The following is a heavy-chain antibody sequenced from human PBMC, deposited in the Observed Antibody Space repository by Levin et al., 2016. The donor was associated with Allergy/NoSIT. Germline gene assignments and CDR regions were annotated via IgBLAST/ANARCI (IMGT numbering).Heavy chain of an antibody. CDR3: AKWGRQWLPSTRIYYYGMDV. J-gene: IGHJ6*02. CDR2: ISGSGGST. Sequence: VRQAPGKGLEWVSAISGSGGSTYYADSVKGRFTISRDNSKNTLYLQMNSLRAEDTAVYYCAKWGRQWLPSTRIYYYGMDVWGQGTTVTVSS. D-gene: IGHD6-19*01. V-gene: IGHV3-23*01.